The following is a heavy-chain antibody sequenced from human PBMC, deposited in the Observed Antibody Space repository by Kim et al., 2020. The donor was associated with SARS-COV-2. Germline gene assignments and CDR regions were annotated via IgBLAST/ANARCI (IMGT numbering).Heavy chain of an antibody. CDR3: ARGTTYYYGSGSYYNRV. D-gene: IGHD3-10*01. Sequence: SVKVSCKASGGTFSSYAISWVRQAPGQGLEWMGGIIPIFGTANYAQKFQGRVTITADESTSTAYMELSSLRSEDTAVYYCARGTTYYYGSGSYYNRVWGQGTLVTVSS. J-gene: IGHJ4*02. V-gene: IGHV1-69*13. CDR2: IIPIFGTA. CDR1: GGTFSSYA.